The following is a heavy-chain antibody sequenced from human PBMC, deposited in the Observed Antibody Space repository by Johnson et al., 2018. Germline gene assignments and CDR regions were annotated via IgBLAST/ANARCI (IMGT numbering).Heavy chain of an antibody. V-gene: IGHV4-31*03. CDR1: GGSISSGDYY. J-gene: IGHJ3*02. CDR2: IYYSGST. D-gene: IGHD3-16*01. Sequence: QVQLQESGPGLVKPSQTLSLTCTVSGGSISSGDYYWNWIRQHPGKGLEWIGDIYYSGSTYYNPSLKSRVTITVDTSKNQFPRKLSSVTAADTADYYCAREGIGGAFDIWGQGTMVTVSS. CDR3: AREGIGGAFDI.